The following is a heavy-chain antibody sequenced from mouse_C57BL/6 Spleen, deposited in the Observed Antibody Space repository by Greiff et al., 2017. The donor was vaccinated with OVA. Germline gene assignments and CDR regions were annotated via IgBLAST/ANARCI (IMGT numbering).Heavy chain of an antibody. D-gene: IGHD1-1*01. CDR2: IWSGGST. J-gene: IGHJ1*03. CDR1: GFSLTSYG. CDR3: ARNPYYYGSSLWYFDV. Sequence: VKLQESGPGLVQPSQSLPITCTVSGFSLTSYGVHWVRQSPGKGLEWLGVIWSGGSTDYNAVFISRLSISKDNSKSQVFFKMNSLQADDTAIYYCARNPYYYGSSLWYFDVWGTVTTVTVSS. V-gene: IGHV2-2*01.